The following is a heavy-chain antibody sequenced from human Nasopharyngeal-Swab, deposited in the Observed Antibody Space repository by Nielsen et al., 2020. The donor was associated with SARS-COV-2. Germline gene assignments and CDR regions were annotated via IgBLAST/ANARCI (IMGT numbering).Heavy chain of an antibody. J-gene: IGHJ4*02. V-gene: IGHV3-23*01. Sequence: GGSLRLSCEVSGFTFRSYAMSWVRQAPGKGLEWVSSITSSGEKTDYADSVKGRFTISRDNSKNTLYLQMSSLGAEDTAVYYCAKDRRVEPTRWYFDYWGQGTLVTVSS. CDR1: GFTFRSYA. CDR3: AKDRRVEPTRWYFDY. CDR2: ITSSGEKT. D-gene: IGHD1-1*01.